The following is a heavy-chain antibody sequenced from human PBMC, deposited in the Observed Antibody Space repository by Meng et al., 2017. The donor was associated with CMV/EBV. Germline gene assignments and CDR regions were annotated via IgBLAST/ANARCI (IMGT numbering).Heavy chain of an antibody. CDR1: GFTFSSYS. CDR2: ISSSSSYI. J-gene: IGHJ4*02. V-gene: IGHV3-21*01. Sequence: GESLKISCAASGFTFSSYSMNWVRQAPGKGLEWVSSISSSSSYIYYADSVKGRFTISRDNAKNSLYLQMNSLRAEDTAVYYCARDLRRGEDYWGQGTLVTVSS. CDR3: ARDLRRGEDY.